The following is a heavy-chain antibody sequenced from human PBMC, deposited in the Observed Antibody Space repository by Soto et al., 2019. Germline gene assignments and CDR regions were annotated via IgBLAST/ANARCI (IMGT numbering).Heavy chain of an antibody. J-gene: IGHJ4*02. V-gene: IGHV3-23*01. CDR3: AKDRSQVWFGELLHISFDY. Sequence: GGSLRLSCAASGFTFSSYAMSWVRQAPGKGLEWVSAISGSGGSTYYADSVKGRFTISRDNSKNTLYLQMNSLRAEDTAVYYCAKDRSQVWFGELLHISFDYWGQGTLVTVSS. D-gene: IGHD3-10*01. CDR2: ISGSGGST. CDR1: GFTFSSYA.